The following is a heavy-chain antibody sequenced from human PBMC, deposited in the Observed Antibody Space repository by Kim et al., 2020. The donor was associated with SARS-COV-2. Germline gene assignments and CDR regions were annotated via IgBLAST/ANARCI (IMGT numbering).Heavy chain of an antibody. CDR2: IYSGGST. CDR1: GFTVSSNY. Sequence: GGSLRLSCAASGFTVSSNYMSWVRQAPGKGLEWVSVIYSGGSTYYADSVKGRFTISRDNSKNTLYLQMNSLRAEDTAVYYCARDMVGNVAGTPQGYYYGMDVWGQGTTVTVSS. D-gene: IGHD6-19*01. V-gene: IGHV3-66*01. J-gene: IGHJ6*02. CDR3: ARDMVGNVAGTPQGYYYGMDV.